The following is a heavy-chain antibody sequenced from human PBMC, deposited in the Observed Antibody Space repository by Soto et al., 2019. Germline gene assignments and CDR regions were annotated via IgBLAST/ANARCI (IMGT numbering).Heavy chain of an antibody. J-gene: IGHJ4*02. Sequence: QITLKESGPTLVKPTQTLTLTCTFSGFSLSTSGVGVGWIRRPPGKALEWLALIYWDDDKRYSPSLKSRLTITKDTSKNQVVLTMTNMDPVDTATYYCAHRPNYGVPLGYWGQGTLVTVSS. D-gene: IGHD4-17*01. CDR2: IYWDDDK. V-gene: IGHV2-5*02. CDR3: AHRPNYGVPLGY. CDR1: GFSLSTSGVG.